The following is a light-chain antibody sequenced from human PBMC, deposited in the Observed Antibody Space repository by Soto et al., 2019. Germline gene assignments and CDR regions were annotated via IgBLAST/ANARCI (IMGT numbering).Light chain of an antibody. CDR1: QSVSSN. J-gene: IGKJ1*01. V-gene: IGKV3-15*01. Sequence: EMVMTQSPATLSVSPGERATLSCRASQSVSSNLAWYQQKPGQAPRLLIYGASTRATGIPARFSGSGSGTEFTLTVSSLQSEDFAVYYCQQYNNWPRTFGQGTTVDIK. CDR2: GAS. CDR3: QQYNNWPRT.